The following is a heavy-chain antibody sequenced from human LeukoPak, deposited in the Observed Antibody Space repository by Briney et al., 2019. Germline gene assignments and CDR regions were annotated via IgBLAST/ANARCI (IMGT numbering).Heavy chain of an antibody. CDR2: IYYSGST. CDR3: ARVIQDCSGGSCYSIDY. CDR1: VCSILSYF. J-gene: IGHJ4*02. D-gene: IGHD2-15*01. V-gene: IGHV4-59*01. Sequence: SETLSLTCTGSVCSILSYFWSCIRQPPGKGLEWIGYIYYSGSTNYNPSLKSRVTISVDTSKNQFSLKLSSVTPADTAVYYCARVIQDCSGGSCYSIDYLGQGTLVTVSS.